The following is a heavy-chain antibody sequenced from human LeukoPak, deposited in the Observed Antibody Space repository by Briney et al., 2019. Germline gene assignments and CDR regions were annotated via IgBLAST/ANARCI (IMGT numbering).Heavy chain of an antibody. V-gene: IGHV3-7*01. D-gene: IGHD6-19*01. J-gene: IGHJ5*02. CDR2: IKQDGSEK. Sequence: GGSLRLSCAASGFTFSSYWMSWVRQAPGKGLEWVANIKQDGSEKYYVDSVKGRFTISRDNAKNSLYLQMNSLRAEDTAVYYCAREIPGYSSGWLWDTPLNYNWFDPWGQGTLVTVSS. CDR3: AREIPGYSSGWLWDTPLNYNWFDP. CDR1: GFTFSSYW.